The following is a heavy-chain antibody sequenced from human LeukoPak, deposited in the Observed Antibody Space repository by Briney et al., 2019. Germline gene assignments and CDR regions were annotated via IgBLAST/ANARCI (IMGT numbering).Heavy chain of an antibody. CDR2: FSSNGGST. V-gene: IGHV3-64*01. CDR1: GFTFSSYA. CDR3: AKDQVNDYGDYVGDY. D-gene: IGHD4-17*01. J-gene: IGHJ4*02. Sequence: GGSLRLSCAASGFTFSSYAMHWVRQAPGKGLEYVSAFSSNGGSTYYANSVKGRFTISRDNSKNTLYLQMNSLRAEDTAVYYCAKDQVNDYGDYVGDYWGQGTLVTVSS.